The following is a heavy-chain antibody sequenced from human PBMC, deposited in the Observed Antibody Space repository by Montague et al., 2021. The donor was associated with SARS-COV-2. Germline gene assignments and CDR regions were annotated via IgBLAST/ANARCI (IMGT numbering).Heavy chain of an antibody. Sequence: SLRLSCAASGVHFSRFDMSWVRQAPGKGLEWVSYISRSGSPDYEESVMSRCTVSSDNDKKSLYLQMDSLSDEDSAVYYCATRAQSRVWYERNGAFDYWGKDTLVTVSS. V-gene: IGHV3-48*03. CDR2: ISRSGSP. J-gene: IGHJ4*02. CDR1: GVHFSRFD. D-gene: IGHD6-13*01. CDR3: ATRAQSRVWYERNGAFDY.